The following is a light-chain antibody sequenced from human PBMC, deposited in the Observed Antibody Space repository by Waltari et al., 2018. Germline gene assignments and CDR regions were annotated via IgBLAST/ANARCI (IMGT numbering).Light chain of an antibody. V-gene: IGKV3-15*01. CDR1: QSVGNQ. CDR2: GAS. CDR3: QHYTNWPPT. J-gene: IGKJ1*01. Sequence: EIVMTQSPATLSVSPGERATLSCRASQSVGNQFAWYQQKPGQAPRVLIYGASTRATGIPARFSGDGSGTEFTLSISSLQSEDFAVYFCQHYTNWPPTFGQGTKVEVK.